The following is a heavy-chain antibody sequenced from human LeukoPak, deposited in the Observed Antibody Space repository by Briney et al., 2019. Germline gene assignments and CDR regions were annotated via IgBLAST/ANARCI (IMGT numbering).Heavy chain of an antibody. CDR1: GFTFSNYA. D-gene: IGHD5-24*01. CDR3: ARWRDGYNYYFDY. V-gene: IGHV3-23*01. Sequence: PGGSLRLSCAASGFTFSNYAMTWVRQAPGKGLEWVSAISGSDGSTYYSDSVTGRFTISRDNSKNTLYLQMTSLRAEDTAVYYCARWRDGYNYYFDYWGQGTLVTVSS. J-gene: IGHJ4*02. CDR2: ISGSDGST.